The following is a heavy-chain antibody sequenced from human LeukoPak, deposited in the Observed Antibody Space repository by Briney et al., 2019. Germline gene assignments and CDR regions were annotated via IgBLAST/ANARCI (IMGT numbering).Heavy chain of an antibody. V-gene: IGHV3-23*01. D-gene: IGHD3-9*01. CDR2: ISGSGGST. CDR3: AKEHGVILGYFDPFDY. Sequence: GGSLRLSCAASGFTFSSYAMSWVRQAPGKGLEWVSAISGSGGSTYYADCVKGRFTISRDNSKNTLYLQMNSLRAEDTAVYYCAKEHGVILGYFDPFDYWGQGTLATVSS. CDR1: GFTFSSYA. J-gene: IGHJ4*02.